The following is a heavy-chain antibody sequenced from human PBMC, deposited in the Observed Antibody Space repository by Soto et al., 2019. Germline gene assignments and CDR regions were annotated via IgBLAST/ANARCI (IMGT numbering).Heavy chain of an antibody. CDR1: GFTFSNSA. V-gene: IGHV3-23*01. J-gene: IGHJ3*02. CDR2: ISENGGSRGGT. CDR3: ESATAVVAAALGI. Sequence: GGSLRLSCTASGFTFSNSAMIWVRQAPGQGLEWVASISENGGSRGGTYYADSVKGRFTISRNNSKSTLYLQVDSLTGADTALYYCESATAVVAAALGIWGQGTMVTVSS. D-gene: IGHD2-15*01.